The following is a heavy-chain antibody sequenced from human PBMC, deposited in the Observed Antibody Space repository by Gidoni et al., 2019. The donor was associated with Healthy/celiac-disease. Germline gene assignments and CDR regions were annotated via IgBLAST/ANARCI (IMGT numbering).Heavy chain of an antibody. Sequence: QITLKESGPTLVKPTQTLTLTCTFSGFSLSTSGVGVAWIRQPPGKALEWLALIYWDDDKRYSPSLKSRLTITKDTSKNQVVLTMTNMDPVDTATYYCAHRVGATLGGGYYFDYWGQGTLVTVSS. CDR2: IYWDDDK. D-gene: IGHD1-26*01. CDR1: GFSLSTSGVG. CDR3: AHRVGATLGGGYYFDY. J-gene: IGHJ4*02. V-gene: IGHV2-5*02.